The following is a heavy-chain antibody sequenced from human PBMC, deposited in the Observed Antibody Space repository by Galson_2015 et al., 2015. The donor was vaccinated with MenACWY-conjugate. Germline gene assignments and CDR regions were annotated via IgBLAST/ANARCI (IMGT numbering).Heavy chain of an antibody. Sequence: SLRLSCAASGFTFSGYGMHWVRQAPGKGLEWVAVISYDGSNKYYADSVKGRFTISRDNSKNTLYLQMNSLRAEDTAVYYCAKDAYCGTTNCYPHWFDPWGQGTLVTVSS. D-gene: IGHD2-2*01. CDR2: ISYDGSNK. CDR1: GFTFSGYG. J-gene: IGHJ5*02. CDR3: AKDAYCGTTNCYPHWFDP. V-gene: IGHV3-30*18.